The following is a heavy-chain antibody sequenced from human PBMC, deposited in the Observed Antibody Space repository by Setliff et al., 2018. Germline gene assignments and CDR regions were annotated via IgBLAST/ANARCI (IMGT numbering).Heavy chain of an antibody. J-gene: IGHJ4*02. CDR3: ARAHSSTLSVHDY. Sequence: PSETLSLTCAAYGGSFSTYYWGWIRQPPGKGLEWIGEINHSGSTNYNPSLKSRVTISVDTSKNQFSLKLNFVTAADTAVYYCARAHSSTLSVHDYWGQGTLVTVSS. D-gene: IGHD2-2*01. CDR1: GGSFSTYY. CDR2: INHSGST. V-gene: IGHV4-34*01.